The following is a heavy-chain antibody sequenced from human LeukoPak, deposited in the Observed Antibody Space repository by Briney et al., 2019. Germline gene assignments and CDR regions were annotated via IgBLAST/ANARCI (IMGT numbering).Heavy chain of an antibody. CDR3: ARVRYYYDSSGFDY. J-gene: IGHJ4*02. CDR1: GGSISSYY. V-gene: IGHV4-4*07. CDR2: IYTSGST. D-gene: IGHD3-22*01. Sequence: SETLSLTCTVSGGSISSYYWSWIRQPAGKGLEWIGRIYTSGSTNYNPSLKSRVTMSVDTSKNQLSLKLGSVTAADTAVYYCARVRYYYDSSGFDYWGQGTLVTVSS.